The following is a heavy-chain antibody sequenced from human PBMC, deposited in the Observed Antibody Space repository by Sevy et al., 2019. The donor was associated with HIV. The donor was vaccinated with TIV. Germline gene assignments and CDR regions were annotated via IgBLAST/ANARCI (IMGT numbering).Heavy chain of an antibody. J-gene: IGHJ3*02. V-gene: IGHV3-15*01. CDR2: AKRKSDGGSI. CDR1: GFSFKNVW. Sequence: GGSLRLSCAGSGFSFKNVWMTWVRQTPGKGLEWVGHAKRKSDGGSIDYGSPVNARFTISRDDSKDMLYLQMSSLKTEDTGVYYCATVLGAGAAGAFEIWGQGTMVTVSS. D-gene: IGHD1-26*01. CDR3: ATVLGAGAAGAFEI.